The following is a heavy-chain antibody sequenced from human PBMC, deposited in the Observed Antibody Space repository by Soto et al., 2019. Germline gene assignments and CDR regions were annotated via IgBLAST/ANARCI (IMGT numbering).Heavy chain of an antibody. J-gene: IGHJ6*02. V-gene: IGHV3-30*18. CDR3: ANPPSPYSSAHLGGMDV. CDR1: GFTFSSYG. Sequence: VQLVESGGGVVQPGRSLRLSCAASGFTFSSYGMHWVRQAPGKGLEWVAVISYDGSNKYYADSVKGRFTISRDNSKNTLYLQMNSLRAEDTAVYYCANPPSPYSSAHLGGMDVWGQGTTVTVSS. D-gene: IGHD6-19*01. CDR2: ISYDGSNK.